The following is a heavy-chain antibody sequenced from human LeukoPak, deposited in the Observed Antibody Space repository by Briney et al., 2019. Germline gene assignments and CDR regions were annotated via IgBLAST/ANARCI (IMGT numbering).Heavy chain of an antibody. V-gene: IGHV3-48*03. Sequence: PGGSLRLSCAASGFTFSSYEMNWVRQAPGKGLEGVSYISSSGSTIYYADSVKGRFTISRDNAKNSLYLQMNSLRAEDTAAYYCASGYYYGTHAFDIWGQGTMVTVSS. CDR3: ASGYYYGTHAFDI. D-gene: IGHD3-10*01. CDR1: GFTFSSYE. J-gene: IGHJ3*02. CDR2: ISSSGSTI.